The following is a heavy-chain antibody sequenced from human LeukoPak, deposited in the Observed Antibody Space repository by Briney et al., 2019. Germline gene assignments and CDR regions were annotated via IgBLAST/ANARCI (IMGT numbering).Heavy chain of an antibody. Sequence: GGSLRLSCAASGFTFSSSAMNWVRQAPGKGLEWASSINNVGSHIYYAGSVRGRFTISRDNAKNSLYLQMSSLRAEDTAVYYCTRDPTQYLRYGYFDYWGQGTLVTVSS. CDR1: GFTFSSSA. D-gene: IGHD4-11*01. CDR2: INNVGSHI. V-gene: IGHV3-21*01. CDR3: TRDPTQYLRYGYFDY. J-gene: IGHJ4*02.